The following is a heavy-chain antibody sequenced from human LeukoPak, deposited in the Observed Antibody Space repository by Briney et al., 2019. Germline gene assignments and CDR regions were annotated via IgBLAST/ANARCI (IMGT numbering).Heavy chain of an antibody. J-gene: IGHJ4*02. V-gene: IGHV4-30-2*01. Sequence: SQTLSLTCAVSGGSISSGGYSWSWIRQPPGKGLEWIGYIYHSGSTYYNPSFKSRVTISVDRSKNQFSLKLSSVTAADTAVYYCARAATRYYDSSGYSYFDYWGQGTLVTVSS. CDR2: IYHSGST. CDR3: ARAATRYYDSSGYSYFDY. CDR1: GGSISSGGYS. D-gene: IGHD3-22*01.